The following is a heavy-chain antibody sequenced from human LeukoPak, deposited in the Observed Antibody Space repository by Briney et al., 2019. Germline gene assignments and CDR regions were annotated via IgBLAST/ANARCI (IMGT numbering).Heavy chain of an antibody. J-gene: IGHJ3*02. CDR1: GFTFSSYG. D-gene: IGHD3-10*01. Sequence: GGSLRLSCAASGFTFSSYGMHWVRQAPGKGLEWVAVISYDGSNKYYADSVKGRFTISRDNSKNTLYLQMNGLRAEDTAVYYCARDSTLWFGELGHHDALDIWGQGTMVTVSS. V-gene: IGHV3-30*19. CDR3: ARDSTLWFGELGHHDALDI. CDR2: ISYDGSNK.